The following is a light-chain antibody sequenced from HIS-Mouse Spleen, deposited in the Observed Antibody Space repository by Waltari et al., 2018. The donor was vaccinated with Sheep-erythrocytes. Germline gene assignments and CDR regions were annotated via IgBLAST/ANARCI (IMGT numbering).Light chain of an antibody. J-gene: IGLJ3*02. V-gene: IGLV2-23*01. CDR3: CSYAGSSTPWV. CDR2: EGS. Sequence: PGQSITTPCTGTSSDVGCYNLVPWYQQHTGKAPKLMIYEGSKRPSGVSNRFSGPKSGNTASLTISGLQAEDEADYYCCSYAGSSTPWVFGGGTKLTVL. CDR1: SSDVGCYNL.